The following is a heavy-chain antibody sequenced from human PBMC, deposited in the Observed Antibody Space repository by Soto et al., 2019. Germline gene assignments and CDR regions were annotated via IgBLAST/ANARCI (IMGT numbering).Heavy chain of an antibody. J-gene: IGHJ6*02. CDR2: ISAYNGNT. CDR1: GYTFTSYC. Sequence: ASVNVSCKSSGYTFTSYCISWVRQAPGQGLECMGWISAYNGNTNYAQKLQGRVTMTTDTSTSTAYMELRSLRSDDTAVYYCARQGVLVPAAIRSYYYYYGMDVWGQGTTVTVSS. D-gene: IGHD2-2*02. CDR3: ARQGVLVPAAIRSYYYYYGMDV. V-gene: IGHV1-18*01.